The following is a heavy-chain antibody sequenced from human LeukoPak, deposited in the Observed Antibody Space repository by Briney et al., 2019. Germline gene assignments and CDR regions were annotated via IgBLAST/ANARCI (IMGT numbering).Heavy chain of an antibody. V-gene: IGHV3-23*01. Sequence: GGSLRLSCAASGFSLRNKAMTWVRQAPAKGLEWVAAISTSGGSTSYADSVKGRFTISRDVSKSALSLQMHSLRVEDTATYYCAKDAGAPGTSDWYFDLWGRGTLVTVSS. D-gene: IGHD3-10*01. J-gene: IGHJ2*01. CDR2: ISTSGGST. CDR1: GFSLRNKA. CDR3: AKDAGAPGTSDWYFDL.